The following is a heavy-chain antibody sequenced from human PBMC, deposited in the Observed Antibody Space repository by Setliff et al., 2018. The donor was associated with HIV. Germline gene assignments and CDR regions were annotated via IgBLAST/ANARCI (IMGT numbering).Heavy chain of an antibody. J-gene: IGHJ4*02. CDR3: ATSRSRSEPFDY. Sequence: PGGSLRLSCAASGFTFSSYGMHWVRQAPGKGLEWVAFIHYDESIKYYADSVKGRFTISRDNSKNTLYLQMNSLRAEDTAVFYCATSRSRSEPFDYWGQGTLVTVSS. CDR1: GFTFSSYG. V-gene: IGHV3-30*02. CDR2: IHYDESIK. D-gene: IGHD3-10*01.